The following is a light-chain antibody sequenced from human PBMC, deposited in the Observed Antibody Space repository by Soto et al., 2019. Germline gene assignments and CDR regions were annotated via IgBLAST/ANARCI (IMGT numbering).Light chain of an antibody. CDR2: GAS. CDR3: QQYGSPVT. Sequence: EIVLTQSPGTLSLSPGERATLSCRASQSVSSSYLAWYQQKPGQAPRLLIYGASSRATGIPDSFSGSGSGTDFPLTISRLEPEDFAVYYFQQYGSPVTFVQGTKVEIK. CDR1: QSVSSSY. V-gene: IGKV3-20*01. J-gene: IGKJ1*01.